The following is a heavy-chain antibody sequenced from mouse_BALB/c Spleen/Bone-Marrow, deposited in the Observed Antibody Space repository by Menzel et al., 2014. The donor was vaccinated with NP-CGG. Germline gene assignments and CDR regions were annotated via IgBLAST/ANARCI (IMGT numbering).Heavy chain of an antibody. V-gene: IGHV3-5*02. CDR2: IYYSGTI. Sequence: EVKLMESGPGLVKPPQTVSLTCTVTGISITTGNYRWSWIRQFPGNKLDWIGYIYYSGTITYNPSLTSRTTITRDTSKNQFFLEMNSLTAEDTATYYCAREGGGLGHFDYWGQGTTLTVSS. J-gene: IGHJ2*01. CDR3: AREGGGLGHFDY. CDR1: GISITTGNYR. D-gene: IGHD4-1*01.